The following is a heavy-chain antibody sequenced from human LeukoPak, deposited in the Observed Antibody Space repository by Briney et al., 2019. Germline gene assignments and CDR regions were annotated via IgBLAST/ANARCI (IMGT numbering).Heavy chain of an antibody. CDR1: GFTFSSYS. CDR3: ARDNFDWNYEH. CDR2: ISSSSSYI. D-gene: IGHD1-7*01. J-gene: IGHJ1*01. Sequence: GGSLRLSCAASGFTFSSYSMNWVRQAPGKGLEWVSSISSSSSYIYYADSVKGRFTISRDNAKNSLYLQMNSLRAEDTAVYYCARDNFDWNYEHWGQGTLVTVSS. V-gene: IGHV3-21*01.